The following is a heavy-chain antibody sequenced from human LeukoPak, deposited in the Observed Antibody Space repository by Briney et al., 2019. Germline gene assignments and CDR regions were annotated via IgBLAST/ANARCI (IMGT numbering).Heavy chain of an antibody. Sequence: SETLSLTCTVSGGSISSGDYYWSWIRQPPGKGLERIGYIYYSGSTYYNPSLKSRVTISVDTSKNQFSLKLSSVTAADTAVYYCARVNFWSGYYDPSSDWFDPWGQGTLVTVSS. V-gene: IGHV4-30-4*08. CDR2: IYYSGST. J-gene: IGHJ5*02. CDR1: GGSISSGDYY. D-gene: IGHD3-3*01. CDR3: ARVNFWSGYYDPSSDWFDP.